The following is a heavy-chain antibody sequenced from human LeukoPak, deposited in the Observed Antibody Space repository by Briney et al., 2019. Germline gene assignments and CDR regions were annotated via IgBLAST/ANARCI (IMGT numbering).Heavy chain of an antibody. CDR1: GFTFDDYA. CDR2: ISWNSGSI. J-gene: IGHJ4*02. Sequence: QPGRSLRLSCAASGFTFDDYAMHWVRQAPGKGLEWVSGISWNSGSIGYADSVKGRFTISRDNAKNSLYLQMNSLRAEDTAVYYCARAEAHYSGSYYGYWGQGTLVTVSS. V-gene: IGHV3-9*01. D-gene: IGHD1-26*01. CDR3: ARAEAHYSGSYYGY.